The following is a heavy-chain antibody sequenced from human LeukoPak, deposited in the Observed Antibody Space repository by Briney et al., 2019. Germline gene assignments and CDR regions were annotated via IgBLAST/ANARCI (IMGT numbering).Heavy chain of an antibody. CDR2: ISGNGVGT. CDR1: GFSFSRYG. J-gene: IGHJ3*02. V-gene: IGHV3-23*01. D-gene: IGHD2-2*01. CDR3: AKGRCSTNRNNASDI. Sequence: GGSLRLSCAASGFSFSRYGVNWVRQAPGKGLEWVSRISGNGVGTYYADSVKGRFTISRDNSKTTLYLQMGSLSAEDTALYYCAKGRCSTNRNNASDIWGQGTMVTVSS.